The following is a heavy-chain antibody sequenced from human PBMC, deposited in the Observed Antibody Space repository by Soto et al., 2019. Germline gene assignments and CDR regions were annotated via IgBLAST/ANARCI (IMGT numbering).Heavy chain of an antibody. V-gene: IGHV3-11*01. CDR2: ISSSGSTI. J-gene: IGHJ4*02. CDR1: GFTFSDYY. Sequence: VQVLESGGGLVQPGGSLRLSCAASGFTFSDYYMSWIRQAPGKGLEWVSYISSSGSTIYYADSVKGRFTISRDNAKNSLYLQMNSLRAEDTAVYYCARDKYDSSGYYVYWGQGTLVTVSS. D-gene: IGHD3-22*01. CDR3: ARDKYDSSGYYVY.